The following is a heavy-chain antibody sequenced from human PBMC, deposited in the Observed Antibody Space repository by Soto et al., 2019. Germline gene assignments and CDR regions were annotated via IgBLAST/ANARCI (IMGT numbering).Heavy chain of an antibody. CDR1: GFTFSSYA. J-gene: IGHJ6*02. D-gene: IGHD6-19*01. Sequence: QVQLVESGGGVVQPGRSLRLSCAASGFTFSSYAMHWVRQAPGKGLEWVAVISYDGSNKYCADSVKGRFTISRDNSKNTLYLQMNSLRAEDTAVYYCARDAQWLSPYYYYGMDVWGQGTTVTVSS. CDR2: ISYDGSNK. CDR3: ARDAQWLSPYYYYGMDV. V-gene: IGHV3-30-3*01.